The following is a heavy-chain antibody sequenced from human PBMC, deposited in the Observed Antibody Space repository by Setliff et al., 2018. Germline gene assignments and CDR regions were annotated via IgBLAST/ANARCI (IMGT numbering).Heavy chain of an antibody. D-gene: IGHD3-3*01. Sequence: ASVKVSCKASGYTFTSYDINWVRQATGQGLEWMGWMNPNSGNTGYAQKFQGRVTMTRNTSISTAYMELSSLRSGDTAVYYCARDVPFWSGYYTGYYYYYGMDVWGQGTTVTVSS. CDR3: ARDVPFWSGYYTGYYYYYGMDV. CDR2: MNPNSGNT. V-gene: IGHV1-8*02. CDR1: GYTFTSYD. J-gene: IGHJ6*02.